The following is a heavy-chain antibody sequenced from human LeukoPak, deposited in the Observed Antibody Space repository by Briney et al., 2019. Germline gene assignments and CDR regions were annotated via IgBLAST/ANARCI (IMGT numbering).Heavy chain of an antibody. CDR3: ARVVSGGSRGGFDY. CDR1: GGSISSSSYY. J-gene: IGHJ4*02. Sequence: NPSETLSLTCTVSGGSISSSSYYWGWIRQPPGKGLEWIGSIYYSGSTYYNPSLKSRVTMSVDTSKNQFSLKLSSVTAADTAVYYCARVVSGGSRGGFDYWGQGTLVTVSS. CDR2: IYYSGST. V-gene: IGHV4-39*07. D-gene: IGHD2-15*01.